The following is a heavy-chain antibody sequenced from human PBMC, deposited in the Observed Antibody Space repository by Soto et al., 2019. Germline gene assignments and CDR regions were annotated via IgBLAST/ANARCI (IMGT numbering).Heavy chain of an antibody. CDR3: AREGGHDFWSGYTIPGGVYGMDV. V-gene: IGHV3-11*01. J-gene: IGHJ6*02. CDR2: ISSSGSTI. CDR1: GFTFSDYY. D-gene: IGHD3-3*01. Sequence: NPGGSLRLSCAASGFTFSDYYMSWIRQAPGKGLEWVSYISSSGSTIYYADSVKGRFTISRDDAKNSLYLQMNSLRAEDTAVYYCAREGGHDFWSGYTIPGGVYGMDVWGQGTTVTVSS.